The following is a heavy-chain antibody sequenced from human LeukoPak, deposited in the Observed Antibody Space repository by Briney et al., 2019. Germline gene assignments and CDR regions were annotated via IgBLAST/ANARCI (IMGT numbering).Heavy chain of an antibody. V-gene: IGHV3-66*02. D-gene: IGHD4-11*01. CDR3: ARLQSYYYYMDV. CDR1: GFTASSNY. J-gene: IGHJ6*03. CDR2: IYSGGST. Sequence: PGGSLRLSCAASGFTASSNYMSWVRQAPGKGLEWVSVIYSGGSTYYADSVKGRFTISRDNSKNTLYLQMNSLRAEDTAVYYCARLQSYYYYMDVWGKGTTVTVSS.